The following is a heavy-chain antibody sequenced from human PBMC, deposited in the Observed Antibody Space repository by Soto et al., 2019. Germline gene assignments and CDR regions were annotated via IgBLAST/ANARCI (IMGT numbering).Heavy chain of an antibody. V-gene: IGHV3-30*18. CDR2: ISYDGSNK. J-gene: IGHJ4*02. D-gene: IGHD6-6*01. Sequence: QVQLVESGGGVVQPGRSLRLSCAASGFTFSSYGMHWVRQAPGKGLEWVAVISYDGSNKYYADSVKGRFTISRDNSKNSLDLQSTSLRAEDTALYYCAKDQGSSSLGYWGQKTLVCVSS. CDR1: GFTFSSYG. CDR3: AKDQGSSSLGY.